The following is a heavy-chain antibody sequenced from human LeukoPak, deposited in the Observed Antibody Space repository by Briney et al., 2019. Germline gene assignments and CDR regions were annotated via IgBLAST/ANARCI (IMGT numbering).Heavy chain of an antibody. D-gene: IGHD3-10*01. CDR2: IYYTGST. CDR1: GGSISTSSYY. Sequence: SETLSLTCTVSGGSISTSSYYWGWIRQPPGKGLEWIGSIYYTGSTYYNPSLNSRVTVSVDTSKNQFSLKLSSVTAADTAVYYCASRTRFRELRFDYWGQGTLVTVSS. V-gene: IGHV4-39*01. J-gene: IGHJ4*02. CDR3: ASRTRFRELRFDY.